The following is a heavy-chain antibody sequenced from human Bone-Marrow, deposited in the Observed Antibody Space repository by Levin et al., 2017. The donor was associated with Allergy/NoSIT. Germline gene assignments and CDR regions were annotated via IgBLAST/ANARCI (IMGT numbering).Heavy chain of an antibody. D-gene: IGHD1/OR15-1a*01. J-gene: IGHJ4*02. V-gene: IGHV3-30*18. CDR3: AKDPWKNVMTYYLDY. Sequence: PGGSLRLSCAASGFTFSSNGMHWVRQAPGKGLEWVAVISSDGSNTHYADSVKGRFIISRDNYKNTLYLQMNSLKAEDTAVYYCAKDPWKNVMTYYLDYWGQGTLVTVSS. CDR1: GFTFSSNG. CDR2: ISSDGSNT.